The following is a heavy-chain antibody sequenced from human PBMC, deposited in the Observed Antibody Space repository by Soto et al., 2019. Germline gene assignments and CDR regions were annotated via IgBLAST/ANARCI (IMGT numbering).Heavy chain of an antibody. CDR3: ARGGYGSGSYDYYGMDV. CDR1: GFTFSSYA. J-gene: IGHJ6*02. V-gene: IGHV3-30-3*01. D-gene: IGHD3-10*01. Sequence: GGSLRLSCAASGFTFSSYAMHWVRQAPGKGLEWVAVISYDGSNKYYADSVKGRFTISRDNSKNTLYLQMNSLRAEDTAVYYCARGGYGSGSYDYYGMDVWGQGTTVTVSS. CDR2: ISYDGSNK.